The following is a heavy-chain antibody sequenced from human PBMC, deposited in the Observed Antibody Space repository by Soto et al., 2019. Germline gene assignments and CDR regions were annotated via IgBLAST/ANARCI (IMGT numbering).Heavy chain of an antibody. J-gene: IGHJ4*02. CDR2: ISYDGSNK. V-gene: IGHV3-30*18. D-gene: IGHD3-10*01. CDR1: GFTFSSYG. CDR3: AKGRYGSGSYNYFDY. Sequence: QVQLVESGGGVVQPGRSLRLSCAASGFTFSSYGMHWVRQAPGKGLEWVAVISYDGSNKYYADSVKGRFTISRDNSKNTLYLQMTSLRAEDTAVYYCAKGRYGSGSYNYFDYWGQGTLVTVSS.